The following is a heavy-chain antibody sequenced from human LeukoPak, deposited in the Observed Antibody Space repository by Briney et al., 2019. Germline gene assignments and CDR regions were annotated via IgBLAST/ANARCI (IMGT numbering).Heavy chain of an antibody. CDR3: ARIPHRVPHNWFDP. CDR1: GYTFTSYD. V-gene: IGHV1-8*01. J-gene: IGHJ5*02. CDR2: MNPHSANA. D-gene: IGHD2-2*01. Sequence: ASVKVSCKASGYTFTSYDINWVRQAAGQGLEWMGWMNPHSANAGYAQKFQGRVTMTWDTSISTAYMELSSLRSDDTAVYYCARIPHRVPHNWFDPWGQGTLVTVSS.